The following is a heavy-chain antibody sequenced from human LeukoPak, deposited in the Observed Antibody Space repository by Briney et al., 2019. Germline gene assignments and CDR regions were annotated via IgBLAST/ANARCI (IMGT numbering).Heavy chain of an antibody. D-gene: IGHD6-13*01. CDR3: ARVGRSGQLAGGDYFYYMDV. CDR2: ISYDGSNK. V-gene: IGHV3-30*03. J-gene: IGHJ6*03. CDR1: GGSFSGYY. Sequence: LSLTCAVYGGSFSGYYWSWIRQPPGKGLEWVAVISYDGSNKYYADSVKGRFTISRDNSKNTLYLQMNSLRAADTAVYYCARVGRSGQLAGGDYFYYMDVWGKGTTVTVSS.